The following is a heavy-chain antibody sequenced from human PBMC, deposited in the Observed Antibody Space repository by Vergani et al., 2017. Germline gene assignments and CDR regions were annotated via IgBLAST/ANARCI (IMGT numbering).Heavy chain of an antibody. CDR3: ARDRPGYYDSSGAEGACDI. CDR1: GGTFSSYA. CDR2: IIPIFGTA. V-gene: IGHV1-69*01. J-gene: IGHJ3*02. D-gene: IGHD3-22*01. Sequence: QVQLVQSGAEVKKPGSSVKVSCKASGGTFSSYAISWVRQAPGQGLEWMGGIIPIFGTANYAQKFQGRVTITADESTSTAYMELSSLRSEDTAVYYCARDRPGYYDSSGAEGACDIWGQGTMVTVSS.